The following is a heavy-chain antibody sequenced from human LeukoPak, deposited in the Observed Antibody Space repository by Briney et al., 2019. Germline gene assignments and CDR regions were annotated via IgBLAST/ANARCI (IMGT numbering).Heavy chain of an antibody. Sequence: PSETLSLTCTVSGGSISSSSYYWGWIRQPPGKGLEWIGSIYYSGSTYYNPSLKSRVTISVDTSKNQFSLKLSSVTAADTAVYYCARLGLRWSYWYFDLWGRGTLVTVSS. V-gene: IGHV4-39*01. D-gene: IGHD4-23*01. CDR1: GGSISSSSYY. CDR2: IYYSGST. J-gene: IGHJ2*01. CDR3: ARLGLRWSYWYFDL.